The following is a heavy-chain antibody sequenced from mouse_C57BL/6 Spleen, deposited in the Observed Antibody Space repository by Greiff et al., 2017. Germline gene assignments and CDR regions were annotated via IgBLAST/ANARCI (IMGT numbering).Heavy chain of an antibody. CDR1: GYAFSSSW. CDR3: ARGDAMDY. Sequence: VKLMESGPELVKPGASVKISCKASGYAFSSSWMNWVKQRPGKGLEWIGRIYPGDGDTNYNGKFKGKATLTADKSSSTAYMQRSSLTSEDSAVYFCARGDAMDYWGQGTSVTVSS. V-gene: IGHV1-82*01. CDR2: IYPGDGDT. J-gene: IGHJ4*01.